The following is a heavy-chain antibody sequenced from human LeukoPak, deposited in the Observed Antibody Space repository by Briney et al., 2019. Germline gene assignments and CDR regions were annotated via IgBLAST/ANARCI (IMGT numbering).Heavy chain of an antibody. CDR1: GGSISSSSYY. J-gene: IGHJ3*02. CDR3: ARDFLDSSGWYGRNAFDI. D-gene: IGHD6-19*01. V-gene: IGHV4-39*07. CDR2: IYYSGST. Sequence: SETLSLTCTVSGGSISSSSYYWGWIRQPPGKGLEWIGSIYYSGSTYYNPSLKSRVTISVDTSKNQFSLKLSSVTAADTAVYYCARDFLDSSGWYGRNAFDIWGQGTMVTVSS.